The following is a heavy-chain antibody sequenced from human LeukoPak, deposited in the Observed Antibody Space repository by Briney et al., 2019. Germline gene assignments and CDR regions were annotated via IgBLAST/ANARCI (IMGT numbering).Heavy chain of an antibody. CDR3: AAALCLRGTSCYAHDAFDI. CDR1: GYTFTSYY. Sequence: ASVKVSCKASGYTFTSYYMHWVRQAPGRGLEWMGIINPSGGSTSYAQKFQGRVTMTRDTSTSTVYMELSSLRSEDTAVYYCAAALCLRGTSCYAHDAFDIWGQGTMVTVSS. J-gene: IGHJ3*02. CDR2: INPSGGST. V-gene: IGHV1-46*01. D-gene: IGHD2-2*01.